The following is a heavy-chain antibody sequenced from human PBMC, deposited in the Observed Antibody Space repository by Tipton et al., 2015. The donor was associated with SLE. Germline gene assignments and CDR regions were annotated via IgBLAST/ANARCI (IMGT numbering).Heavy chain of an antibody. Sequence: TLSLTCAVYGGPFSGYYWSWIRQPPGKGLEWIGEINHSGSTNYNPSLKSRVTISVDTSKNQFSLKLSSVTAADTAAYYCAREGFAAVAGTKNGFDIWGQGTMVTVSS. D-gene: IGHD6-19*01. CDR2: INHSGST. CDR1: GGPFSGYY. CDR3: AREGFAAVAGTKNGFDI. J-gene: IGHJ3*02. V-gene: IGHV4-34*01.